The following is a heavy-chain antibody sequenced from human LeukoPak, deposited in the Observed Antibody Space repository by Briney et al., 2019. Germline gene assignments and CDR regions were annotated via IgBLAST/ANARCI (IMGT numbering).Heavy chain of an antibody. V-gene: IGHV4-59*01. CDR1: GGSFSGYY. Sequence: SETLSLTCAVYGGSFSGYYWSWIRQPPGKGLEWIGYIYYSGSTNYNPSLKSRVTISVDTSKNQFSLKLSSVTAADTAVYYCARDRGYSGYDSHYYGMDVWGQGTTVTVSS. J-gene: IGHJ6*02. D-gene: IGHD5-12*01. CDR2: IYYSGST. CDR3: ARDRGYSGYDSHYYGMDV.